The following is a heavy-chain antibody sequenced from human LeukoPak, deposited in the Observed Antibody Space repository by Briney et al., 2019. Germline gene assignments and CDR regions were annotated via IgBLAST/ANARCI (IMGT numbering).Heavy chain of an antibody. Sequence: GGSLRLSCAASGFTFSSYSINWVRQAPGKGLEWVSSISSSSSYIYYADSVKGRFTISRDNAKNSLYLQMNSLRAEDTAVYYCAREAYYYDSSGYLNWFDPWGQGTLVTVSS. CDR1: GFTFSSYS. CDR2: ISSSSSYI. V-gene: IGHV3-21*01. D-gene: IGHD3-22*01. J-gene: IGHJ5*02. CDR3: AREAYYYDSSGYLNWFDP.